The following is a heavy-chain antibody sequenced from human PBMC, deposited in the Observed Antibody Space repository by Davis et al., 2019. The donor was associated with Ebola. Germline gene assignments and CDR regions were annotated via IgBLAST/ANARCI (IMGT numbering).Heavy chain of an antibody. V-gene: IGHV3-21*04. CDR1: GFTFSSDS. Sequence: GESLTISCAASGFTFSSDSMNWVRQAPGKGLEWVSSISGTSSYIYYADSLKGRFTISRDNAKKSLYLQMNSLRAEDTAVYYCARVLGYCISTSCQAAFEYWGQGTLVTVSS. CDR2: ISGTSSYI. D-gene: IGHD2-2*03. CDR3: ARVLGYCISTSCQAAFEY. J-gene: IGHJ4*02.